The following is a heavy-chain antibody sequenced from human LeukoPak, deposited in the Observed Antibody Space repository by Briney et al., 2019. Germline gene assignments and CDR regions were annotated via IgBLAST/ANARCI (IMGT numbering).Heavy chain of an antibody. Sequence: KASETLSLTCAVSGYSINSGHYWGWIRQPPGKGLEWIGTIYRSEKTYYNPSLKGRVTISVDTSKNQFSLNLSSVTAADTAVYYCARDSSSSPSASWGQGTLVTVSS. CDR3: ARDSSSSPSAS. J-gene: IGHJ4*02. CDR2: IYRSEKT. V-gene: IGHV4-38-2*02. CDR1: GYSINSGHY. D-gene: IGHD6-6*01.